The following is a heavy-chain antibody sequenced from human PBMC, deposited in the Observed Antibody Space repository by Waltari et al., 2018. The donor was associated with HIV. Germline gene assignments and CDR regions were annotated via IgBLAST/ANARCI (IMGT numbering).Heavy chain of an antibody. V-gene: IGHV3-21*01. Sequence: EVQLVESGGGLVKPGGSLRLSCVVSGFTFNTFSMKWVRQDPGKGLEWVSSNSSTSSFIYYADSVKGRFTISRDNGKNSLYLQINNLRVEDTAVYYCASEDFWSGPHNWGQGTLVTVSS. CDR2: NSSTSSFI. CDR3: ASEDFWSGPHN. D-gene: IGHD3-3*01. CDR1: GFTFNTFS. J-gene: IGHJ4*02.